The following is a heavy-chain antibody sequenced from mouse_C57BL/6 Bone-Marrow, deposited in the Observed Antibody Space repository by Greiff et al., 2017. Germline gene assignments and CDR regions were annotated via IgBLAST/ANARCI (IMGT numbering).Heavy chain of an antibody. J-gene: IGHJ2*01. D-gene: IGHD1-1*01. Sequence: QVQLVESGAELVRPGTSVKMSCKASGYTFTNYWIGWAKQRPGHGLEWIGDIYPGGGYTNYNEKFKGKATLTADKSSSTAYMQFSSLTSEDSAIYYCARRSSLVVPYYFDYWGQGTTLTVSS. V-gene: IGHV1-63*01. CDR2: IYPGGGYT. CDR1: GYTFTNYW. CDR3: ARRSSLVVPYYFDY.